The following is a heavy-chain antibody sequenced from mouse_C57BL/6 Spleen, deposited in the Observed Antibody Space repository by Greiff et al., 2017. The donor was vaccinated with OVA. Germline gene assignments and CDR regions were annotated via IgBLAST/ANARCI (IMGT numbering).Heavy chain of an antibody. J-gene: IGHJ3*01. V-gene: IGHV1-76*01. CDR2: IYPGSGNT. Sequence: VQLVESGAELVRPGASVKLSCKASGYTFTDYYINWVKQRPGQGLEWIARIYPGSGNTYYNEKFKGKATLTAEKSSSTAYMQLSSLTSEDSAVYFCARSPGFAYWGQGTLVTVSA. CDR3: ARSPGFAY. CDR1: GYTFTDYY.